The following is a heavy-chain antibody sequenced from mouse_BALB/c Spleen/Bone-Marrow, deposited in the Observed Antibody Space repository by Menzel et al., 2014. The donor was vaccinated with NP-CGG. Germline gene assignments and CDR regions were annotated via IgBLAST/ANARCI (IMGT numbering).Heavy chain of an antibody. D-gene: IGHD4-1*01. Sequence: VQLQQSGAELVKPGASVRLSCTASGFNIKDTYMHWVKQRPEQGLEWIGRIDPANGNTKYDPKFQGKATITADTSSNTAYLQLSSLTSEDTAVYYCARWEYYAMDYWGQGTSVTVSS. CDR3: ARWEYYAMDY. V-gene: IGHV14-3*02. CDR2: IDPANGNT. CDR1: GFNIKDTY. J-gene: IGHJ4*01.